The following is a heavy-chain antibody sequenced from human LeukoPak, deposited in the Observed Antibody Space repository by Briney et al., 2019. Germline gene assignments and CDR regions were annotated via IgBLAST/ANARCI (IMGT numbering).Heavy chain of an antibody. Sequence: GGSLRLSCAASGFSFSGYSMNWVRQAPGKGLEWVSSISSTSSYIYYADSVKGRFTISRDNSKNTLYLQMNSLRAEDTAVYYCARDTSNFQYDCSSTSCQSYGYWGQGTLVTVSS. CDR1: GFSFSGYS. D-gene: IGHD2-2*01. CDR3: ARDTSNFQYDCSSTSCQSYGY. V-gene: IGHV3-21*01. J-gene: IGHJ4*02. CDR2: ISSTSSYI.